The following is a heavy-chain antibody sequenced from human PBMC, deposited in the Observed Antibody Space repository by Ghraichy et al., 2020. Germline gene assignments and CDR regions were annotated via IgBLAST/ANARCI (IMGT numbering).Heavy chain of an antibody. D-gene: IGHD3-22*01. Sequence: LSLTCAASGFTFSTYAMTWVRQAPGKGLEWVSGISGDGTSTYYADSVKGRFTIPRDNSKNTLYLQMNSLRVEDTALYYCAKSSANYYDISGSFDYWGQGTLVTVSS. CDR3: AKSSANYYDISGSFDY. V-gene: IGHV3-23*01. CDR2: ISGDGTST. CDR1: GFTFSTYA. J-gene: IGHJ4*02.